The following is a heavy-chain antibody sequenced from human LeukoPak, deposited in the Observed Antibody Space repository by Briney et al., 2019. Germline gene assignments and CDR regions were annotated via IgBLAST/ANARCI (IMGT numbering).Heavy chain of an antibody. J-gene: IGHJ4*02. CDR1: GFTFSDYY. CDR3: ARGNYLDY. Sequence: GGSLRLSCAASGFTFSDYYMTWLRPAPGKGLEWVSYISRGGNTINYADSVKGRFTISRDNAKNSLYLQMNSLRAEDTAVYYCARGNYLDYWGQGTLVTVSS. CDR2: ISRGGNTI. V-gene: IGHV3-11*01.